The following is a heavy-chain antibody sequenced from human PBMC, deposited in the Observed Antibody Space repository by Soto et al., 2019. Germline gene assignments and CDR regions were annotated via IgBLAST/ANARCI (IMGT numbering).Heavy chain of an antibody. Sequence: ASVKVSCKASGYTFTGYYMHWVRQAPGQGLEWMGWINPNSGGTNYAQKIQGWVTMTRDTSISTAYMELSRLRSDDTAVYYCARERGSITGTDDYYYYYGMDVWGQGTTVTVSS. V-gene: IGHV1-2*04. CDR3: ARERGSITGTDDYYYYYGMDV. CDR2: INPNSGGT. J-gene: IGHJ6*02. CDR1: GYTFTGYY. D-gene: IGHD1-20*01.